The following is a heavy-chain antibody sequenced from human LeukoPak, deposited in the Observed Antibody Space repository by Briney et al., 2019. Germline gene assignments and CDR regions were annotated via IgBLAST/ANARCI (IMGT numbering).Heavy chain of an antibody. CDR3: ARVTYDYVWGSFRGASLYYYYYMDV. J-gene: IGHJ6*03. Sequence: SETLSLTCTDSGGSISSYYWSWIRQPPGKGLEWIGYIYYSGSTNYNPSLKSRVTISVDTSKNQFSLKLSSVTAADTAVYYCARVTYDYVWGSFRGASLYYYYYMDVWGKGTTVTVSS. CDR2: IYYSGST. V-gene: IGHV4-59*01. CDR1: GGSISSYY. D-gene: IGHD3-16*01.